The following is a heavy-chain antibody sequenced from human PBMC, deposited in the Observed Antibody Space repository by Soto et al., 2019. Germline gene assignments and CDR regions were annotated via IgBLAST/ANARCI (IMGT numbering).Heavy chain of an antibody. CDR1: GYTFTSYG. CDR2: ISAYNGNT. V-gene: IGHV1-18*04. J-gene: IGHJ6*02. Sequence: VASVKVSCKASGYTFTSYGISWVRQAPGQGLEWMGWISAYNGNTNYAQKLQGRVTMTTDTSTSTAYMELRSLRSDDTAVYYCARVSAGITGTTESDYYYYGMDVWGQGTTVTVSS. CDR3: ARVSAGITGTTESDYYYYGMDV. D-gene: IGHD1-7*01.